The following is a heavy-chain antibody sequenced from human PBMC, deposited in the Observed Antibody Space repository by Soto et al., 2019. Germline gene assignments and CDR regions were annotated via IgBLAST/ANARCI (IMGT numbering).Heavy chain of an antibody. Sequence: GGSLRLSCAASGFTFSNAWMSWVRQAPGKGLEWVGRIKSKTDGGTTDYAAPVKGRFTISRDDSKNTLYLQMNSLKTEDTAVYYCTTGITIFGVVFDVWGKGTTVTVSS. J-gene: IGHJ6*04. CDR2: IKSKTDGGTT. V-gene: IGHV3-15*01. CDR1: GFTFSNAW. CDR3: TTGITIFGVVFDV. D-gene: IGHD3-3*01.